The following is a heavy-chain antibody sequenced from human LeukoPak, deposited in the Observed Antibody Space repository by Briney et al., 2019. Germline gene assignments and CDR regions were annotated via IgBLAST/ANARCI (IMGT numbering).Heavy chain of an antibody. J-gene: IGHJ4*02. CDR2: INPNSGGT. V-gene: IGHV1-2*02. D-gene: IGHD3-10*01. CDR1: GYTFTNYG. Sequence: GASVKVSCKASGYTFTNYGITWVRQAPGQGLEWMGWINPNSGGTNYAQKFQGRVTMTRDTSISTAYMELSRLRSDDTAVYYCARGSRGVMTLGFDYWGQGTLVTVSS. CDR3: ARGSRGVMTLGFDY.